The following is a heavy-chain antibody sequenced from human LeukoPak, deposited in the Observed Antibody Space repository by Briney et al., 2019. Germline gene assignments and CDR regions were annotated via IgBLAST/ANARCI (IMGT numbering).Heavy chain of an antibody. CDR1: GFTVSSNS. CDR2: ISYDGSNK. D-gene: IGHD1-26*01. V-gene: IGHV3-30*04. Sequence: PGGSLRLSCTVSGFTVSSNSMSWVRQAPGKGLEWVAVISYDGSNKYYADSVKGRFTISRDNSKNTLYLQMNSLRAEDTAVYYCARVFEVGAIGSDYWGQGTLVTVSS. J-gene: IGHJ4*02. CDR3: ARVFEVGAIGSDY.